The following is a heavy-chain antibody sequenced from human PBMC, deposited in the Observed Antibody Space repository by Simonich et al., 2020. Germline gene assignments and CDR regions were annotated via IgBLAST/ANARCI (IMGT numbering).Heavy chain of an antibody. V-gene: IGHV1-18*01. D-gene: IGHD2-15*01. CDR3: ARASRGTWWYYYFDY. Sequence: QVQLVQSGAEVKKPGASVKVSCKASGYTFTSYGISWVRQAPGQGLEWMVRISAYNSNPNYAQKLQGRVTMTTDTSTSTAYMELRSLRSDDTAMYYCARASRGTWWYYYFDYWGQGTLVTVSS. J-gene: IGHJ4*02. CDR2: ISAYNSNP. CDR1: GYTFTSYG.